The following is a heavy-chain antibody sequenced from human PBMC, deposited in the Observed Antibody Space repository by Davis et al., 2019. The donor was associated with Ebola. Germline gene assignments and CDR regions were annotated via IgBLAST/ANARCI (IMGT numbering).Heavy chain of an antibody. CDR3: ARHMLIIPYYFDN. CDR1: GGSITRGSYY. J-gene: IGHJ4*02. Sequence: PSETLSLTCTVSGGSITRGSYYCAWIRQAPGKGLEWIGTIYYTGSTYYNPSLESRVTISVDTSKNQFSLKLSSVTAADTAVYYCARHMLIIPYYFDNWGQGTRVSVSS. V-gene: IGHV4-39*01. CDR2: IYYTGST. D-gene: IGHD3-16*01.